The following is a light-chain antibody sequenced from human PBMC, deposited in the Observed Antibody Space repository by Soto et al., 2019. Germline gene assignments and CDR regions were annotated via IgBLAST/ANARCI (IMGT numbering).Light chain of an antibody. Sequence: EILLTQSPGTLSLSPGERATLSCRATQSVSSSYLAWYQKKPGQAPRLLIFGASSRATGIPDRFSGSGSGTDFTLTISRLETEDFAVYYCQQRSNWPGLTFGGGTKVDIK. J-gene: IGKJ4*01. V-gene: IGKV3D-20*02. CDR1: QSVSSSY. CDR3: QQRSNWPGLT. CDR2: GAS.